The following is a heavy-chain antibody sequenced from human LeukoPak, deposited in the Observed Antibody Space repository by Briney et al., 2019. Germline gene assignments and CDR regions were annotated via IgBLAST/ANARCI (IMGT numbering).Heavy chain of an antibody. CDR2: ISAYNGNT. J-gene: IGHJ6*02. V-gene: IGHV1-18*01. CDR1: GYTFTSYG. D-gene: IGHD6-13*01. CDR3: ARDKDSSSWPTYYYYYYGMDV. Sequence: ASVKVSCKASGYTFTSYGISWVRQAPGQGLEWMGWISAYNGNTNYAQKLQGRVTMTTDTSTSTAYMERRSLRSDDTAVYYCARDKDSSSWPTYYYYYYGMDVWGQGTTVTVSS.